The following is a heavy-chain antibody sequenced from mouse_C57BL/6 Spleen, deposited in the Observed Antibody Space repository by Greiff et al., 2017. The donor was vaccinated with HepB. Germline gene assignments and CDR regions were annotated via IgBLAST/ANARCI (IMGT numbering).Heavy chain of an antibody. V-gene: IGHV1S81*02. Sequence: QVQLQQPGAELVKAGASVKMSCKASGYNFTSYWMHWVKQRLGQGLEWFAATNTTNGRTYYNKKFKSKATLTADKSSSTAYMLLSGPTFEDSAVYYCARIKKIVATYFDYWGQGTTLTVSS. CDR1: GYNFTSYW. J-gene: IGHJ2*01. D-gene: IGHD1-1*01. CDR2: TNTTNGRT. CDR3: ARIKKIVATYFDY.